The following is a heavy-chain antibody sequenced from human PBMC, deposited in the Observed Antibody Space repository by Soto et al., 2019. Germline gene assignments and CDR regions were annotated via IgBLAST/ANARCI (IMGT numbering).Heavy chain of an antibody. V-gene: IGHV1-69*04. CDR1: GGTFSSYT. CDR2: IIPILGIA. J-gene: IGHJ6*03. D-gene: IGHD6-19*01. CDR3: ARELDGVIAVAGTDDYYYYYMDV. Sequence: ASVKVSCKASGGTFSSYTISWVRQAPGQGLEWMGRIIPILGIANYAQKFQGRVTITADKSTSTAYMELSSLRSEDTAVYYCARELDGVIAVAGTDDYYYYYMDVWGKGTTVTVSS.